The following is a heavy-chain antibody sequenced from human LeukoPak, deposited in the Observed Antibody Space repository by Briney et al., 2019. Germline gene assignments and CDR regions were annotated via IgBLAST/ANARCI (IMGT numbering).Heavy chain of an antibody. Sequence: SXGTFSSYGXXXXXQAXXQGLXXXXXXXPILGIANYAQKFQGRVTITADKSTSTAYMELSSLRYEDTAVYYCARGFHRLYGSGNYYNPEFDYWGQGTLVTVSS. CDR3: ARGFHRLYGSGNYYNPEFDY. J-gene: IGHJ4*02. V-gene: IGHV1-69*04. CDR2: XXPILGIA. CDR1: XGTFSSYG. D-gene: IGHD3-10*01.